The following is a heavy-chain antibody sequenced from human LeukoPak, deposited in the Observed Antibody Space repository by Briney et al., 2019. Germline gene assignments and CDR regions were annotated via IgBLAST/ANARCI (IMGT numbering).Heavy chain of an antibody. V-gene: IGHV1-46*01. J-gene: IGHJ4*02. CDR2: INPSGGST. CDR3: AREVGGIGFDY. Sequence: ASVKVSCKESGYTFTSYYMHWVRQAPGQGLEWMGIINPSGGSTSYAQKFQGRVTMTRDMSTSTVYMELSSLRSEDTAVYYCAREVGGIGFDYWGQGTLVTVSS. D-gene: IGHD3-16*01. CDR1: GYTFTSYY.